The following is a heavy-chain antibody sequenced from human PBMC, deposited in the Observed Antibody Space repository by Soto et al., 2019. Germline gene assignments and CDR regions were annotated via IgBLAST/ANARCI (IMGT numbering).Heavy chain of an antibody. V-gene: IGHV4-30-4*01. CDR3: ARAQGSGFLVS. CDR1: GGSISSGDYY. D-gene: IGHD3-10*01. J-gene: IGHJ4*02. Sequence: QVQLQESGPGLVKPSQTLSLTCTVSGGSISSGDYYWSWIRQPPGKGLEWIGYIYYSGSTYYNPSLTSRFTISVDTSKNHFSLQLCSVTAADTAVYYCARAQGSGFLVSWGQGTLVTVSS. CDR2: IYYSGST.